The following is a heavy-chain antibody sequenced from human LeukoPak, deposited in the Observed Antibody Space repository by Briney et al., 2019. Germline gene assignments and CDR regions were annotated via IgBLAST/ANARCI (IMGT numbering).Heavy chain of an antibody. CDR3: ARVHAVNSGYDSWIQLWGYYYYGMDV. CDR2: MNPNSGNT. J-gene: IGHJ6*02. V-gene: IGHV1-8*02. CDR1: GGTFSSYA. Sequence: GSSVKVSCKASGGTFSSYAISWVRQATGQGLEWMGWMNPNSGNTGYAQKFQGRVTMTRNTSISTAYMELSSLRAEDTAVYYCARVHAVNSGYDSWIQLWGYYYYGMDVWGQGTTVTVSS. D-gene: IGHD5-18*01.